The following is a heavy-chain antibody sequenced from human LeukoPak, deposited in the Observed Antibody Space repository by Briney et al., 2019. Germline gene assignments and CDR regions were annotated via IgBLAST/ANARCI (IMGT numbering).Heavy chain of an antibody. D-gene: IGHD5-12*01. CDR3: ARGRSGSGYDHRIYFNY. V-gene: IGHV4-31*03. Sequence: PSETLSLTCTVSGGSISSGGYYWSWIRQHPGKGLEWIGYIYYSGSTYYNPSLKSRVTISVDTSKNQFSLKLSSVTAADTAVYYCARGRSGSGYDHRIYFNYWGQGTLVTASS. J-gene: IGHJ4*02. CDR1: GGSISSGGYY. CDR2: IYYSGST.